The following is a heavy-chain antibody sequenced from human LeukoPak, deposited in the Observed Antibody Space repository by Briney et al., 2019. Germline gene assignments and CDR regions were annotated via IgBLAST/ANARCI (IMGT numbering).Heavy chain of an antibody. V-gene: IGHV4-59*01. CDR2: ISYSGST. D-gene: IGHD5-18*01. Sequence: SETLSLSCTVSAGSTSGFFWSWIRQPPGKGLEWIGHISYSGSTNYNTPPKSRVTISSGTSKNQVTLKLSSETAADTAVDYCARTYRYGSFPVYHYYVWGKGTTVTVSS. CDR3: ARTYRYGSFPVYHYYV. CDR1: AGSTSGFF. J-gene: IGHJ6*04.